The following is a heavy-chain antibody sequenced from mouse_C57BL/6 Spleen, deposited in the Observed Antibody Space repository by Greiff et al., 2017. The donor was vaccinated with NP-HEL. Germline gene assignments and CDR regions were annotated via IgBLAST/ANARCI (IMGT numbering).Heavy chain of an antibody. CDR1: GYTFTSYW. V-gene: IGHV1-69*01. CDR2: IDPSDSYT. Sequence: VQLQQPGAELVMPGASVKLSCKASGYTFTSYWMHWVKQRPGQGLEWIGEIDPSDSYTNYNQKFKGKSTLTVDKSSSTAYMQLSSLTSEDSAVDYCARRRGSSYWYFDVWGTGTTVTVSS. J-gene: IGHJ1*03. D-gene: IGHD1-1*01. CDR3: ARRRGSSYWYFDV.